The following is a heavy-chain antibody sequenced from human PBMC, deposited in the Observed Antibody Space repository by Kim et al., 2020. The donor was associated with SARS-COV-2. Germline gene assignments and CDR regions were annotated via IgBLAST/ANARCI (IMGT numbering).Heavy chain of an antibody. CDR1: GFTFSNAW. Sequence: GGSLRLSCAASGFTFSNAWMSWVRQAPGKGLEWVGRIKSKTDGGTTDYAAPVKGRFTISRDDSKNTLYLQMNSLKTEDTAVYYCTTDHRGPRLVVPAAIRSSSWIAWGQGTLVTVSS. CDR2: IKSKTDGGTT. CDR3: TTDHRGPRLVVPAAIRSSSWIA. D-gene: IGHD2-2*02. J-gene: IGHJ5*02. V-gene: IGHV3-15*01.